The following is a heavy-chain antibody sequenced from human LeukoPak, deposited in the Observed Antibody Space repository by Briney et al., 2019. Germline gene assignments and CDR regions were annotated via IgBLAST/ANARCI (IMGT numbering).Heavy chain of an antibody. D-gene: IGHD1-26*01. CDR3: TTRGGSFSIFDY. CDR2: IKSKTGGGTT. Sequence: PGRSLRLSCAASGFTFSSYAMHWVRQAPGRGLEWVGRIKSKTGGGTTDYAAPVKGRFTISRDDSKNTLYLQMNSLKTEDTAVYYCTTRGGSFSIFDYWGQGTLVTVSS. J-gene: IGHJ4*02. V-gene: IGHV3-15*01. CDR1: GFTFSSYA.